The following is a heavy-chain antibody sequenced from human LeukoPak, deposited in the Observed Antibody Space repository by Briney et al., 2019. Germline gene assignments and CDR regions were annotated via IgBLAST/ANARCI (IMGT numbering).Heavy chain of an antibody. J-gene: IGHJ4*02. Sequence: PGGSLRLSCAASGFTFSSYAMSWVRQAPGKGLEWVSVISGSGGSTSYADSVKGRFTISRDNSMNTLYLQMNSLRAEDTAVYYCAKDDRSTVWYFDYWGQGTLVTVSS. CDR2: ISGSGGST. V-gene: IGHV3-23*01. CDR1: GFTFSSYA. D-gene: IGHD3-16*01. CDR3: AKDDRSTVWYFDY.